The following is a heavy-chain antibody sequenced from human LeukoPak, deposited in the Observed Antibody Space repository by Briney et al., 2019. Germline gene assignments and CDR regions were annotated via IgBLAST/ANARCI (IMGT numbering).Heavy chain of an antibody. CDR3: ARQTQGDY. CDR1: GDSISSGGYS. V-gene: IGHV4-30-2*01. CDR2: IYHSGST. Sequence: SQTLSLTCAVSGDSISSGGYSWNWIRQPPGKGLEWIGSIYHSGSTYYSPSLKSRVTMSVDTSKNQFSLKLSSVTAADTAVYYCARQTQGDYWGQGTLVTVSS. J-gene: IGHJ4*02.